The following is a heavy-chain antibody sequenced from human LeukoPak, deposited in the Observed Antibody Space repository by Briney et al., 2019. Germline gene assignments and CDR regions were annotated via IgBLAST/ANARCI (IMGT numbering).Heavy chain of an antibody. CDR1: GDSIKSCSYY. CDR2: IYYSGSA. Sequence: KPSETLSLTCIVSGDSIKSCSYYWGWIRQPPGKGLEWIGYIYYSGSAYYNPSLKSRVTISVDTSKNQFSLKLSSVTAADTAVYYCARQQYSSGWYEIDYWGQGTLVSVSS. D-gene: IGHD6-19*01. CDR3: ARQQYSSGWYEIDY. V-gene: IGHV4-39*01. J-gene: IGHJ4*02.